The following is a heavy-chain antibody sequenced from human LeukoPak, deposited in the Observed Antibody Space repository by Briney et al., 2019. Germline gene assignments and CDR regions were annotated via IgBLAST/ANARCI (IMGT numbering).Heavy chain of an antibody. V-gene: IGHV3-33*01. CDR3: ARLAVAGYFDY. CDR2: IWYDGSNK. D-gene: IGHD6-19*01. Sequence: GGSLRLSCAASGFTFSSYGMHWVRQAPGKGLEWVAVIWYDGSNKYYADSVKGRFTISRDNSKNTLYLQMNSLRAEDTAVYYCARLAVAGYFDYWGQGTLITVSS. J-gene: IGHJ4*02. CDR1: GFTFSSYG.